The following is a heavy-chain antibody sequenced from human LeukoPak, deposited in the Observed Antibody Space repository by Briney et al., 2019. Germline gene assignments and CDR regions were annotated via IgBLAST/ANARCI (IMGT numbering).Heavy chain of an antibody. D-gene: IGHD2-15*01. J-gene: IGHJ5*02. Sequence: ASVKVSCKASGYSFTDYDITWVRQAPGQGLEWMGWMNPNNANTGYPQKFQGRLTITRDISISTAYMELRGLRSEDTAVYYCARGKDLARSWLYCSGGSCAVFDPWGQGTLVIVSS. V-gene: IGHV1-8*02. CDR3: ARGKDLARSWLYCSGGSCAVFDP. CDR1: GYSFTDYD. CDR2: MNPNNANT.